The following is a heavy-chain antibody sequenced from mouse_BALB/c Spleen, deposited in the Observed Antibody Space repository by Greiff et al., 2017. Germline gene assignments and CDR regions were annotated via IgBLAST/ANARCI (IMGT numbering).Heavy chain of an antibody. CDR1: GFTFSSYY. CDR2: INSNGGST. D-gene: IGHD1-3*01. J-gene: IGHJ1*01. CDR3: ARGGGKGWYFDV. V-gene: IGHV5-6-2*01. Sequence: EVQVVESGGGLVKLGGSLKLSCAASGFTFSSYYMSWVRQTPEKRLELVAAINSNGGSTYYPDTVKGRFTISRDNARNILYLQMSSLRSEDTAMYYCARGGGKGWYFDVWGAGTTVTVSS.